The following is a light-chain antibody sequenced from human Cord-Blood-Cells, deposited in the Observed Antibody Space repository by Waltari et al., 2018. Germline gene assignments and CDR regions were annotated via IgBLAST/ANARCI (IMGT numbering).Light chain of an antibody. CDR1: QSVSNN. CDR2: GAS. V-gene: IGKV3-15*01. Sequence: ELVMTQSPATLSVSPGERATLSFRASQSVSNNLAWYHQNPGQAPRRLIYGASTRATGIPARFSGSGSGTEFTLTISSLQSEDFAVYYCQQYNNWPPWTFGQGTKVEIK. CDR3: QQYNNWPPWT. J-gene: IGKJ1*01.